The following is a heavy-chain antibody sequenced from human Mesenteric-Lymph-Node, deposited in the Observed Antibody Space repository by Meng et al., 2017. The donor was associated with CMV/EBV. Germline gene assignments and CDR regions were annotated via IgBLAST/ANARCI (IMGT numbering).Heavy chain of an antibody. CDR1: GGSFSDFY. D-gene: IGHD3-16*01. CDR2: INRSGRT. J-gene: IGHJ4*02. CDR3: ARGLGDSGY. V-gene: IGHV4-34*01. Sequence: SETLSLTCAVYGGSFSDFYWTWIRQPPGKGLEWSGEINRSGRTNYNPSLKSRVTISVDTSKNQFSLKLSSVTAADTAVYYCARGLGDSGYWGQGTLVTVSS.